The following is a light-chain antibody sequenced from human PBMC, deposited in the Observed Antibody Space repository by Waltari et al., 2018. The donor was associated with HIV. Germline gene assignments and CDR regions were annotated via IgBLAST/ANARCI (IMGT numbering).Light chain of an antibody. Sequence: EIVLTQSPATLSLSPGARATLSCRASQSVSSYLAWYQQKPGQAPRLRIYDASNRATGIPARFSGSGSGTDFTLTISSLEPEDFAFYYCQHRSSWPPLTFGGGTKVEIK. V-gene: IGKV3-11*01. CDR2: DAS. CDR1: QSVSSY. J-gene: IGKJ4*01. CDR3: QHRSSWPPLT.